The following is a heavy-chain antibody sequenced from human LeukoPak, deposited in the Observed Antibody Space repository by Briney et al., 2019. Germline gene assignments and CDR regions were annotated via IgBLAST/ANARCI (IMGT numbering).Heavy chain of an antibody. D-gene: IGHD4-11*01. Sequence: SETLSLTCAVSGGSISSGGYSWSWIRQPPGKGLEWIGYIYHSGSTYYNPSLKSRVTISVDRSKNQFSLKLSSVTAADTAVYYCARAGLPPGKEFDPWGQETLVTVSS. CDR3: ARAGLPPGKEFDP. J-gene: IGHJ5*02. CDR1: GGSISSGGYS. CDR2: IYHSGST. V-gene: IGHV4-30-2*01.